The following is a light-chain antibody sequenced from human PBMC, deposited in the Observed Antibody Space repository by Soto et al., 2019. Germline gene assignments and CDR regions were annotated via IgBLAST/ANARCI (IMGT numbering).Light chain of an antibody. CDR3: QSYDSSLSVL. J-gene: IGLJ1*01. CDR2: GNS. CDR1: SSNIGAAYE. V-gene: IGLV1-40*01. Sequence: CTGSSSNIGAAYEVNWYQQLPGRAPKLLIYGNSYGPSGVPNRFSGSKSGTSASLAITGLQAEDEGEYYCQSYDSSLSVLFGTGTKVTVL.